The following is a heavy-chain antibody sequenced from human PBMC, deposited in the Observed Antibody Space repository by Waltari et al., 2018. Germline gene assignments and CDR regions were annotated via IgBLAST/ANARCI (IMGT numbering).Heavy chain of an antibody. CDR2: IYHSGST. CDR1: GYSISSGYY. CDR3: ARVPPSGRSRDGYNYRRGGSG. Sequence: QVQLQESGPGLVKPSETLSLTCAVSGYSISSGYYWGWIRQPPGKGLEWIGSIYHSGSTYYNPSLKSRVTISVDTSKNQFSLRLRSEDTAVYYCARVPPSGRSRDGYNYRRGGSGWGQGTLVTVSS. J-gene: IGHJ4*02. D-gene: IGHD3-10*01. V-gene: IGHV4-38-2*01.